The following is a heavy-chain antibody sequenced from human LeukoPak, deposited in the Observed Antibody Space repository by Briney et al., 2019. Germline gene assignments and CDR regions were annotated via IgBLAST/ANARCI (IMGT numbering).Heavy chain of an antibody. CDR2: INANGGAT. D-gene: IGHD2-15*01. CDR1: GYTFTHHY. CDR3: ARELLLH. V-gene: IGHV1-46*01. Sequence: ASVKVSCKASGYTFTHHYIHWVRRAPGQGLEWMGIINANGGATSYAQRFQGRVSMTRDTSTSTVYMELSSLRSEDTAVYYCARELLLHWGQGTLVTVSS. J-gene: IGHJ4*02.